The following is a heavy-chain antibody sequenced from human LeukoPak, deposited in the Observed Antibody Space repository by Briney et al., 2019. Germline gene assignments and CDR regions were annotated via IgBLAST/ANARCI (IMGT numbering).Heavy chain of an antibody. J-gene: IGHJ5*02. D-gene: IGHD6-6*01. Sequence: SQTLSLTCAVSGGSISSGGYSWSWIRQPPGKGLEWIGYIYHSGSTYYNPSLKSRVTISVDRSKNQFSLKLSSVTAADTAVYYCAGAQLVNNWFDPWGQGTLVTVSS. CDR1: GGSISSGGYS. CDR3: AGAQLVNNWFDP. CDR2: IYHSGST. V-gene: IGHV4-30-2*01.